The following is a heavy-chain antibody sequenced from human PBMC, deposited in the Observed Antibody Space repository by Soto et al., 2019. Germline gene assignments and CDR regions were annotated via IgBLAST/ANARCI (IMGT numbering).Heavy chain of an antibody. D-gene: IGHD2-2*01. J-gene: IGHJ3*02. CDR1: GYTFTSYA. V-gene: IGHV1-3*01. Sequence: ASVKVSCKASGYTFTSYAMHWVRQAPGQRLEWMGWINAGNGNTKYSQKFQGRVTITRDTSASTAYMEPSSLRSEDTAVYYCARSTHCSSTSCYANAFDIWGQGTMVTVSS. CDR3: ARSTHCSSTSCYANAFDI. CDR2: INAGNGNT.